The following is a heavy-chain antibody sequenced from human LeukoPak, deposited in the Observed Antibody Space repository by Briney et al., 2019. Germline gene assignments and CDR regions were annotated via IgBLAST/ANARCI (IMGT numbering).Heavy chain of an antibody. CDR2: IIPIFGTA. D-gene: IGHD3-22*01. CDR3: ARGHYDYYDSSGYAKGEGYYYGMDV. Sequence: GASVKVSCKASGGTFSSYAISWVRQAPGQGLEWMGGIIPIFGTANYAQKFQGRVTITTDESTSTAYMELSSLRSEDTAVYYCARGHYDYYDSSGYAKGEGYYYGMDVWGQGTTVTVSS. V-gene: IGHV1-69*05. CDR1: GGTFSSYA. J-gene: IGHJ6*02.